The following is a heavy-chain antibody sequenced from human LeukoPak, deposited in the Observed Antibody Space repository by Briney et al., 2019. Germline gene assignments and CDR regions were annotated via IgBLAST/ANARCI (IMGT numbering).Heavy chain of an antibody. CDR3: ARPARPEPGYYYDSSGRTWYFDY. V-gene: IGHV4-59*12. Sequence: SETLSLTCTVSGGSISSYYWSWIRKPLGEGLEWIGYIYYSGSTNYNPSLKSRVTISVETSKHQFSLKLSSVTAADTAVYYSARPARPEPGYYYDSSGRTWYFDYWGQGTLVTVSS. D-gene: IGHD3-22*01. CDR1: GGSISSYY. J-gene: IGHJ4*02. CDR2: IYYSGST.